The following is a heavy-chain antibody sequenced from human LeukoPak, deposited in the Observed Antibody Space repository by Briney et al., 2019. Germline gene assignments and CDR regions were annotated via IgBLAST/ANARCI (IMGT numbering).Heavy chain of an antibody. D-gene: IGHD1-20*01. CDR1: GYSISRGYY. CDR2: IYHIGST. Sequence: PSETLSLTCGVSGYSISRGYYWAWIRQPPGKGLEWIGTIYHIGSTYYNPSLESRVTISVGTSKNEFSLNLNSVTAADTAVYYCARAGWIITSGIDYWGQGALVTVSS. CDR3: ARAGWIITSGIDY. V-gene: IGHV4-38-2*01. J-gene: IGHJ4*02.